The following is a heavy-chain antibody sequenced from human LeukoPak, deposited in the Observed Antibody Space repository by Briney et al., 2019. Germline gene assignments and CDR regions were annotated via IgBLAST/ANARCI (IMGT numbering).Heavy chain of an antibody. J-gene: IGHJ4*02. D-gene: IGHD5-18*01. CDR2: IYYSGST. Sequence: SQTLSLTCTVSGDSISSADYSWSRIRQPPGKGLEWIGYIYYSGSTYYNPSLKSRVTISVDTSKNHFSLKLSSVTAADTAVYYCARVHSPKNSYGPQYYFDYWGQGTLVTVSS. CDR1: GDSISSADYS. CDR3: ARVHSPKNSYGPQYYFDY. V-gene: IGHV4-30-4*01.